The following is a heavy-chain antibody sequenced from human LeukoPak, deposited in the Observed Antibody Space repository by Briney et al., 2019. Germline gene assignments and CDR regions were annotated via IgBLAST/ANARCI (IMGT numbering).Heavy chain of an antibody. Sequence: SVKVSCKASGGTFSSYAISWVQQPPGQELEWMARIIHLLGIANSAQKFQGRVTITADKSTSTAYMELSRLRSEDTAVYYCGRTGFGDNWFDPWGQGTLVTVSS. D-gene: IGHD3-10*01. J-gene: IGHJ5*02. CDR1: GGTFSSYA. CDR2: IIHLLGIA. V-gene: IGHV1-69*04. CDR3: GRTGFGDNWFDP.